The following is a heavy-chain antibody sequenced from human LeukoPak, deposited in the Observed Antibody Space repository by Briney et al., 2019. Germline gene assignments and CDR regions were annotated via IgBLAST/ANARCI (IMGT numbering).Heavy chain of an antibody. CDR3: AKSRGIAVAGYDY. V-gene: IGHV3-33*06. J-gene: IGHJ4*02. Sequence: GGPLRLSCAASGFTFSSYGMHWVRQAPGKGLEWVAVIWYDGSNKYYADSVKGRFTISRDNSKNTLYLQMNSLRAEDTAVYYCAKSRGIAVAGYDYWGQGTLVTVSS. D-gene: IGHD6-19*01. CDR1: GFTFSSYG. CDR2: IWYDGSNK.